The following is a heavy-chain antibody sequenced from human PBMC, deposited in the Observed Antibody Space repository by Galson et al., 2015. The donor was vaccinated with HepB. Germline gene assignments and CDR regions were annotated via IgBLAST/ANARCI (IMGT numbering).Heavy chain of an antibody. J-gene: IGHJ6*02. Sequence: SLRLSCAASGFTFSSYSMNWVRQAPGKGLEWVSSISSSSSYIYYADSVKGRFTISRDNAKNSLYLQMNSLRAEDTAVYYCARDYYDSSGYYGLTYYYYGMDVWGQGTTVTVSS. CDR3: ARDYYDSSGYYGLTYYYYGMDV. D-gene: IGHD3-22*01. CDR2: ISSSSSYI. CDR1: GFTFSSYS. V-gene: IGHV3-21*01.